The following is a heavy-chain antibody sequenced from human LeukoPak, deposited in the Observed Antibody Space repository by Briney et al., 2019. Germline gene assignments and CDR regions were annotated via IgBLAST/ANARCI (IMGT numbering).Heavy chain of an antibody. CDR1: GFTFSSYG. V-gene: IGHV3-30*03. CDR3: VLWFGELGFDY. Sequence: GRSLRLSCAASGFTFSSYGMHWVRQAPGKGLEWVAVISYDGSNKYYADSVKGRFTISRDNPKNTLYLQMNSLRAEDTAVYYCVLWFGELGFDYWGQGTLVTVSS. D-gene: IGHD3-10*01. J-gene: IGHJ4*02. CDR2: ISYDGSNK.